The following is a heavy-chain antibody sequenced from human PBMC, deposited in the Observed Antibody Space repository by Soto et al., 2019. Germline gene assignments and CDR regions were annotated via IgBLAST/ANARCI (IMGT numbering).Heavy chain of an antibody. J-gene: IGHJ5*02. CDR3: ARDSTGTTFNLSQNWFDP. Sequence: SVKVSCKASGGTFSSYAISWVRQAPGQGLEWMGGIIPIFGTANYAQKFQGRVTITADESTSTAYMELSSLRSEDTAVYYCARDSTGTTFNLSQNWFDPWGQGTLVTVSS. CDR2: IIPIFGTA. V-gene: IGHV1-69*13. D-gene: IGHD1-1*01. CDR1: GGTFSSYA.